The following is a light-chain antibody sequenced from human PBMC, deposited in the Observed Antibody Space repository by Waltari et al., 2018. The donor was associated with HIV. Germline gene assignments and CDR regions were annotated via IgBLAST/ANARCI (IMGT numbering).Light chain of an antibody. CDR3: LQNIRAPFA. Sequence: DVLATQFPLSLTVSPGESASISCRATESLRHSNGRNYLDWYFQRPGHTPRLLIYLASNRASGVSDRFVGGGSGTDFTLRITRVEAADAGIYFCLQNIRAPFAFGQGT. J-gene: IGKJ2*01. V-gene: IGKV2-28*01. CDR1: ESLRHSNGRNY. CDR2: LAS.